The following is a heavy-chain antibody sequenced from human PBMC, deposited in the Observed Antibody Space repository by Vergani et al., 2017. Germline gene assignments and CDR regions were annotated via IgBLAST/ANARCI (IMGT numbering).Heavy chain of an antibody. CDR3: ARESPGIAAAGTFVGGD. CDR2: IYYSGST. J-gene: IGHJ4*02. Sequence: QVQLQESGPGLVKPSETLSLTCTVSGGSISSYYWSWIRQPPGKGLEWIGYIYYSGSTNYNPSLKSRVTISVDTSKNQFSLKLSSVTAADTAVYYCARESPGIAAAGTFVGGDWGQGTLVTVSS. D-gene: IGHD6-13*01. CDR1: GGSISSYY. V-gene: IGHV4-59*12.